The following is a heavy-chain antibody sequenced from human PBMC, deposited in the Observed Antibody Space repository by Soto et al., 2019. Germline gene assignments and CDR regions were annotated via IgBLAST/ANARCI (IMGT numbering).Heavy chain of an antibody. V-gene: IGHV1-18*01. J-gene: IGHJ6*02. Sequence: ASVKVSCKASGYTFTRYGISWVRQAPGQGLEWMGWVSGYNGDTNYAQKFQGRVSMTIDTSTTTAYMELRSLTSDDTAVYYCAKNGQPPYYYYGLDVWGQGTKVTVSS. CDR3: AKNGQPPYYYYGLDV. D-gene: IGHD2-8*01. CDR1: GYTFTRYG. CDR2: VSGYNGDT.